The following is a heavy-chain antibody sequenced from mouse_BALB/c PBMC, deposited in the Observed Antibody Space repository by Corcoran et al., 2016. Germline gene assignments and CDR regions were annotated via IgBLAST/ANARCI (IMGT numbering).Heavy chain of an antibody. CDR1: GYTFTNQG. V-gene: IGHV9-3-1*01. J-gene: IGHJ4*01. CDR3: AREPFAMDY. CDR2: INTYTGEP. Sequence: QIQLVQSGTELKKPGETVKISCKASGYTFTNQGMNWVKQAPGKGLKWMGWINTYTGEPTYADDFKGRFAFSLETSASTAFLQINNLKNEDTATYFCAREPFAMDYWGQGTSVTVSS.